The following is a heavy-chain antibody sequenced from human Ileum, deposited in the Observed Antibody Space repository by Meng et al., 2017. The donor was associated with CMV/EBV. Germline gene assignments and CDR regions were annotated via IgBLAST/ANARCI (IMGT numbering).Heavy chain of an antibody. CDR1: GFTFSNYR. CDR3: ARTPGYCSDADCYSNHFDY. V-gene: IGHV3-21*01. Sequence: GSLKISCAASGFTFSNYRMNWVRQAPGKGLEWVSSISSGGRYIFYADSVKGRFTISRDNAKDSLYLQMNSLRVDDTAVYFCARTPGYCSDADCYSNHFDYWGQGTLVTVSS. D-gene: IGHD2-15*01. CDR2: ISSGGRYI. J-gene: IGHJ4*02.